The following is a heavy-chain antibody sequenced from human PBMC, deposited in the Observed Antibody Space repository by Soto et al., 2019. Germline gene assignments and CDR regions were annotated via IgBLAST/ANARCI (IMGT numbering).Heavy chain of an antibody. CDR1: GFTFSSYW. CDR3: ASYCSGGSCTFAFDI. D-gene: IGHD2-15*01. J-gene: IGHJ3*02. CDR2: IKQDGSEK. V-gene: IGHV3-7*01. Sequence: GGSLRLSCAASGFTFSSYWMSWVRQAPGKGLEWVANIKQDGSEKYYVDSVKGRFTISRDNAKNSLYPQMNSLRAEDTAVYYCASYCSGGSCTFAFDIWGQGTMVTVSS.